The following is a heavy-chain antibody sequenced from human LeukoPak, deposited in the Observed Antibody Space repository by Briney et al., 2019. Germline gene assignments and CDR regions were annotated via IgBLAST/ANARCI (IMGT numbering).Heavy chain of an antibody. CDR3: TRERIEVGGSIDAFDI. J-gene: IGHJ3*02. V-gene: IGHV1-8*01. CDR1: GYTFTAHD. D-gene: IGHD1-26*01. CDR2: MNPVSGNT. Sequence: ASVKVSCTASGYTFTAHDINWVRLATGQGLEWMGWMNPVSGNTGYAQKFQARVTMTRNPAINTAYMELSGLRSDDTAVYYCTRERIEVGGSIDAFDIWGQGTTVTVSS.